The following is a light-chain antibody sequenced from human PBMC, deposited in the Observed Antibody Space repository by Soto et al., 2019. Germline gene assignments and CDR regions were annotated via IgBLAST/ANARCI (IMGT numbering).Light chain of an antibody. Sequence: DIQMTQSPSTLSESVGDRVTITCRASQSVSSWLAWYQQKPGEVPKLLIYKASSLESGVPSRFSGSGSGTEFTLTISSLQPDDFVTYYCQQYSRNPLTFGGGTKVEI. J-gene: IGKJ4*01. CDR1: QSVSSW. CDR3: QQYSRNPLT. CDR2: KAS. V-gene: IGKV1-5*03.